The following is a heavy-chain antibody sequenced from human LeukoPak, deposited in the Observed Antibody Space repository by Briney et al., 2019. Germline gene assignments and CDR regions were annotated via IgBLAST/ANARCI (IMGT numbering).Heavy chain of an antibody. D-gene: IGHD1-26*01. V-gene: IGHV3-23*01. CDR3: AKEPRVGATRGDAFDI. Sequence: TGGSLRLSCAASGFTFSSYGMSWVRQAPGKGLEWVSAISGSGGSTYYADSVKGRFTISRDNSKNTLYLQMNSLRAEDTAVYYCAKEPRVGATRGDAFDIWGQGTMVTVSS. J-gene: IGHJ3*02. CDR1: GFTFSSYG. CDR2: ISGSGGST.